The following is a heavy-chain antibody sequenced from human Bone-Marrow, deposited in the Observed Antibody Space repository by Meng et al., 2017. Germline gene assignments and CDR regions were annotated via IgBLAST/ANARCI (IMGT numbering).Heavy chain of an antibody. Sequence: VQPGQPWAGRQMPGAAVVDTCKASGKAFSNDYGYCVRHAPGQGLEWVGRINPNRVGRIYAQKCEGRVAKTSDTSISIAYMALSRMRSDETAVYYSAREVENYGSSGYCEYFQHWGQGTLVTVSS. CDR1: GKAFSNDY. CDR2: INPNRVGR. CDR3: AREVENYGSSGYCEYFQH. J-gene: IGHJ1*01. V-gene: IGHV1-2*06. D-gene: IGHD3-22*01.